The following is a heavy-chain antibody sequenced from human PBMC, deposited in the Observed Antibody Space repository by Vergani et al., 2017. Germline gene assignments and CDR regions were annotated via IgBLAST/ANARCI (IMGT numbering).Heavy chain of an antibody. Sequence: QVQLQQWGAGLLKPSETLSLTCAVYGGSFSGYYWSWIRQPAGKGLEWIGRIYTSGSTNYNPSLKSRVTISVDTSKNQFSLKLSSVTAADTAVYYCARILHMADWYFDLWGRGTLVTVSS. CDR1: GGSFSGYY. CDR3: ARILHMADWYFDL. V-gene: IGHV4-59*10. CDR2: IYTSGST. D-gene: IGHD2-21*01. J-gene: IGHJ2*01.